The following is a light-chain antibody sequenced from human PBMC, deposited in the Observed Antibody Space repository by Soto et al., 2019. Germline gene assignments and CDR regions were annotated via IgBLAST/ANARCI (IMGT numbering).Light chain of an antibody. CDR1: QDISNS. CDR2: DAS. CDR3: QQFAHLPS. V-gene: IGKV1-33*01. Sequence: DIQMTQSPSSLSASVGDRVTISCQASQDISNSLNWYQQKPGKAPKVLIYDASNLEPGVPSRFSGTGSGTELTLTITTLQPEDVATYYCQQFAHLPSFGGGTKVEIK. J-gene: IGKJ4*01.